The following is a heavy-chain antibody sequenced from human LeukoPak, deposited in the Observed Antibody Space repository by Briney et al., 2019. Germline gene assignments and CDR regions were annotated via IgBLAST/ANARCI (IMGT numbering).Heavy chain of an antibody. CDR3: ARRFRYYDILTGYYFDRNWFDP. CDR2: INHSGST. V-gene: IGHV4-34*01. D-gene: IGHD3-9*01. J-gene: IGHJ5*02. CDR1: GGSFSGYD. Sequence: SETLSLTCAVYGGSFSGYDWSWIRQPPGKGLEWSGEINHSGSTNYNPSLKSRVTISVDTSKNQFSLKLSSVTAADTAVYYCARRFRYYDILTGYYFDRNWFDPWGQGTLVTVSS.